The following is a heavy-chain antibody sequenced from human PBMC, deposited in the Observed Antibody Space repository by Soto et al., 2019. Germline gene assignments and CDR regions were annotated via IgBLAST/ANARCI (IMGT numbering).Heavy chain of an antibody. CDR2: ISAYNGNT. Sequence: GASVKVSCKASGYTFTSYGISWVRQAPGQGLEWMGWISAYNGNTNYAQKLQGRVTMTTDTSTSTAYMELRSLRSDDTAVYYCARDLYRSSSPNWFDTWGQGTLVTVSS. CDR3: ARDLYRSSSPNWFDT. D-gene: IGHD6-13*01. J-gene: IGHJ5*02. V-gene: IGHV1-18*01. CDR1: GYTFTSYG.